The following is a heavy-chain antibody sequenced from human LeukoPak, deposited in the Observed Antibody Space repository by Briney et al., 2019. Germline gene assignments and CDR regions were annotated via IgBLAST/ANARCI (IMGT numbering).Heavy chain of an antibody. CDR1: GGSISSGDYY. CDR3: ARCYYGSGSYCWFDP. V-gene: IGHV4-30-4*01. CDR2: IYYSGST. Sequence: PSQTLSLTCTVSGGSISSGDYYWSWIRRPPGKGLEWIGYIYYSGSTYYNPSLKSRVTISVDTSKNQFSLKLSSVTAADTAVYYCARCYYGSGSYCWFDPWGQGTLVTVSS. D-gene: IGHD3-10*01. J-gene: IGHJ5*02.